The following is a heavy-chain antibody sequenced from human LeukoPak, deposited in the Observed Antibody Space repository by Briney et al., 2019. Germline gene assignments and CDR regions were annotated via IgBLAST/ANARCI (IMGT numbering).Heavy chain of an antibody. J-gene: IGHJ4*02. V-gene: IGHV4-34*01. CDR1: GGSFSGYY. D-gene: IGHD5-24*01. Sequence: SETLSLICAVYGGSFSGYYWSWIRQPPGKGLEWIGEINHSGSTNYNPSLKSRVTISVDTSKNQFSLKLSSVTAADTAVYYCARRRRDGYSSYFDYWGQGTLVTVSS. CDR3: ARRRRDGYSSYFDY. CDR2: INHSGST.